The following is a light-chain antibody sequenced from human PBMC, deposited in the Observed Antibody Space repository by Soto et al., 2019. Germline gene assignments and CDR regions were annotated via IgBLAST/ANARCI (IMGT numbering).Light chain of an antibody. Sequence: EIVLTQSPGTLSLSPGERATLSCRASQSVTSTYLGWYQQKPGQAPSLLIYGASSRATGIPDRFSGSGSGTDFTLTIGSLEPEDFAVYYCQQYVSPPLTFGQGTRLEIK. V-gene: IGKV3-20*01. J-gene: IGKJ5*01. CDR2: GAS. CDR1: QSVTSTY. CDR3: QQYVSPPLT.